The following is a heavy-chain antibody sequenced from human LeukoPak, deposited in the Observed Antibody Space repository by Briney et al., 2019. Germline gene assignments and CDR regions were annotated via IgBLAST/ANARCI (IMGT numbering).Heavy chain of an antibody. V-gene: IGHV3-53*01. CDR3: ARDGAPIYSGYVRGPDY. D-gene: IGHD5-12*01. CDR1: GFTVSSNY. Sequence: GGSLRLSCAASGFTVSSNYMSWVRQAPGKGLEWVSVIYTGGSTYYADSVKGRFTISRDNSKNTLFLQMNSLRAEDTAVYYCARDGAPIYSGYVRGPDYWGQGTLVTVSS. CDR2: IYTGGST. J-gene: IGHJ4*02.